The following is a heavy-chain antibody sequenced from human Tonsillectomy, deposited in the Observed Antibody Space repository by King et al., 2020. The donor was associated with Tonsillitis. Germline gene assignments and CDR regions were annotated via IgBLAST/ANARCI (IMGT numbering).Heavy chain of an antibody. CDR2: INPNSAGT. D-gene: IGHD3-22*01. J-gene: IGHJ3*02. CDR3: ARGHDSSGYAFDI. CDR1: GYTFTDYY. Sequence: QLVQSGAEVKKPGASVKVSCKASGYTFTDYYIHWVRQAPGQGLEWMGWINPNSAGTNYAQKFQGRVTMTRDTSISTAYMELTRLRSDDTAVYYCARGHDSSGYAFDIWGQGTMVTVSS. V-gene: IGHV1-2*02.